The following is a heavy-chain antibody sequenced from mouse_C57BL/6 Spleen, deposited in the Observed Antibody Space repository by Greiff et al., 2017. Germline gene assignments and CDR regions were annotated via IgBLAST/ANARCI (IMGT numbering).Heavy chain of an antibody. J-gene: IGHJ2*01. CDR2: ISNGGGST. CDR1: GFTFSDYY. Sequence: EVMLVESGGGLVQPGGSLKLSCAASGFTFSDYYMYWVRQTPEKRLEWVAYISNGGGSTYYPDTVKGRFTISRDNAKNTLYLQMSRLKSEDTAMYYCARHGYDNYFDYWGQGTTLTVSS. D-gene: IGHD2-2*01. V-gene: IGHV5-12*01. CDR3: ARHGYDNYFDY.